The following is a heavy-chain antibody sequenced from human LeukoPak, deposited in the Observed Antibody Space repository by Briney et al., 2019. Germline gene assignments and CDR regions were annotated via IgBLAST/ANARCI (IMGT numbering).Heavy chain of an antibody. CDR3: ARRGGYYDSSGYYVGY. J-gene: IGHJ4*02. Sequence: PGESLKISCKGSGYRFTNYWIGWVRQMPGRGLEWMGIIYPGDSDIRYSPSFQGQVTISADKSISTAYLQWSSLKASDTAVYYCARRGGYYDSSGYYVGYWGQGTLVTVSS. CDR1: GYRFTNYW. CDR2: IYPGDSDI. D-gene: IGHD3-22*01. V-gene: IGHV5-51*01.